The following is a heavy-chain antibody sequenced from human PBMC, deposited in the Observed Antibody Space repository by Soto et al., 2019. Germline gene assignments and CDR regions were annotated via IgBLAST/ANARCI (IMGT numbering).Heavy chain of an antibody. J-gene: IGHJ5*02. CDR3: AKDRESNLIRGWFDP. V-gene: IGHV1-46*01. CDR1: GYTFTSYY. CDR2: INPSGGST. Sequence: ASVKVSCKASGYTFTSYYMHWVRQAPGQGLEWMGIINPSGGSTSYAQKFQGRVTMTRDTSTSTVYMEMNSLRAEDTAVYYCAKDRESNLIRGWFDPWGQGSLVTVSS. D-gene: IGHD3-10*01.